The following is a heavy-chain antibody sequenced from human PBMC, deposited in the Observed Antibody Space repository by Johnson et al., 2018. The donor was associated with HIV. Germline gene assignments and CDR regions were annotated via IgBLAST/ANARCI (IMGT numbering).Heavy chain of an antibody. Sequence: VQLVESGGGLVQPGGSLRLSCAVSGFTFSTYWMSWVRQVPGKGLEWVANIKQDGSEKYYVDSVKGRFTISRDNVKNLLYLQMNSLRAEDTAVFYCVRSKDCSGGSCPDGFDIWGQGTMVIVS. D-gene: IGHD2-15*01. J-gene: IGHJ3*02. CDR2: IKQDGSEK. CDR3: VRSKDCSGGSCPDGFDI. CDR1: GFTFSTYW. V-gene: IGHV3-7*01.